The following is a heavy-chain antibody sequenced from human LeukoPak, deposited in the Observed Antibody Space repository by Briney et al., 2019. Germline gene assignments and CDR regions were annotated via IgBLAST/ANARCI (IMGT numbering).Heavy chain of an antibody. CDR1: GGSISGFY. J-gene: IGHJ4*02. CDR2: IYYSGST. CDR3: ARDRGWGYFSGFDY. V-gene: IGHV4-59*01. Sequence: SETLSLTCTVSGGSISGFYWSWIRQPPGKGLEWIGYIYYSGSTNYNPSLKSRVTISVDTSKNQFSLKLTSVTAADTAVYYCARDRGWGYFSGFDYWAREPWSPSPQ. D-gene: IGHD3-22*01.